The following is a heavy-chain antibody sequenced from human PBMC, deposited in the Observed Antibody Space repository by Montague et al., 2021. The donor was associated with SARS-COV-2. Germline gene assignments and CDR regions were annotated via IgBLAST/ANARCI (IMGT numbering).Heavy chain of an antibody. CDR2: IYQGAST. CDR1: GDSIITTNC. D-gene: IGHD2-8*02. J-gene: IGHJ4*02. V-gene: IGHV4-4*02. Sequence: SETLSLTCAVSGDSIITTNCWTWVRQPPGKGLEWVGEIYQGASTNYNPSLKSRVTMSVDRSRNQFSLGLYSVTAADTAIYYCARDGGVHNGPPFWGQGALVTVSS. CDR3: ARDGGVHNGPPF.